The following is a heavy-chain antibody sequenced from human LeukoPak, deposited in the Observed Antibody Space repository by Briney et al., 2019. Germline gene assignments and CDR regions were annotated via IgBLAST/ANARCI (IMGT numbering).Heavy chain of an antibody. CDR2: INPNSGGT. CDR3: ARARITMVRGGNWFDP. D-gene: IGHD3-10*01. CDR1: GYIFTGYY. Sequence: ASVKVSCKASGYIFTGYYMHWVRQAPGQGLEWMGWINPNSGGTNYAQKFQGRVTMTRDTSISTAYMELSRLRSDDTAVYYCARARITMVRGGNWFDPWGQGTLVTVSS. V-gene: IGHV1-2*02. J-gene: IGHJ5*02.